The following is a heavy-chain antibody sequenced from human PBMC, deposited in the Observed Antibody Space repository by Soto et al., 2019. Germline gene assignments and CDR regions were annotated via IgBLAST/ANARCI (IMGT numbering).Heavy chain of an antibody. CDR3: ARAEPALRYFDWLLFLPDTNWFDP. V-gene: IGHV1-3*01. D-gene: IGHD3-9*01. Sequence: GXSVKVSCKASGYTLTSYAMHWVRRAPGQRLEWMGWINAGNGNTKYSQKFQGRVTITRDTSASTAYMELSSLRSEDTAVYYCARAEPALRYFDWLLFLPDTNWFDPWGQGTLXTV. CDR2: INAGNGNT. J-gene: IGHJ5*02. CDR1: GYTLTSYA.